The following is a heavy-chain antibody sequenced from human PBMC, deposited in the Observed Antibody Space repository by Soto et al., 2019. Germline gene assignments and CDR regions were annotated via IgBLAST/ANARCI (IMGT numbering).Heavy chain of an antibody. J-gene: IGHJ6*02. D-gene: IGHD3-22*01. Sequence: SETLSLTCAVYGGSFSGYYWSWIRQPPGKGLEWIGEVNHSGSTNYNPSLKSRVTISVDTSKNQFSLKLSSVTAADTAVYYCARRMYYYDSSGYYQYYYGMDVWGQGTTVTVSS. V-gene: IGHV4-34*01. CDR2: VNHSGST. CDR3: ARRMYYYDSSGYYQYYYGMDV. CDR1: GGSFSGYY.